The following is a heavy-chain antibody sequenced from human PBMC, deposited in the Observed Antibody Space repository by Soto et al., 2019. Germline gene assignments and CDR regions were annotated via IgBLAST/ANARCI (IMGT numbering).Heavy chain of an antibody. CDR2: INHSGST. CDR3: ARAGYSLYGMDV. CDR1: GGYFSGYY. Sequence: SETLSLTCAVYGGYFSGYYWSWIRQPPGKGLEWIGEINHSGSTNYNPSLKSRVTISVDTSKNQSSLKLSSVTAADTAVYYCARAGYSLYGMDVWHQGTTVTVSS. V-gene: IGHV4-34*01. D-gene: IGHD6-13*01. J-gene: IGHJ6*02.